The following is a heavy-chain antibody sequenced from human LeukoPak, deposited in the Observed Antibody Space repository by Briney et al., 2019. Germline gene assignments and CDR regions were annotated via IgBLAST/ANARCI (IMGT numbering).Heavy chain of an antibody. Sequence: ASVKVSCKASGGTFSSYAISWVRQAPGQGLEWMGGIIPIFGTANYAQKFQGRVTITTDESTSTAYMELSSLRSEDTAVYYCAVRKCWRYNWFDPWGQGTLVTVSS. J-gene: IGHJ5*02. V-gene: IGHV1-69*05. CDR1: GGTFSSYA. D-gene: IGHD1-1*01. CDR3: AVRKCWRYNWFDP. CDR2: IIPIFGTA.